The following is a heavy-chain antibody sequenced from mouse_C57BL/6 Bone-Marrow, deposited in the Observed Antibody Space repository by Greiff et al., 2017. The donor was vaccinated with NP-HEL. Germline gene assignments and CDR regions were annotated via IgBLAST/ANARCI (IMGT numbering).Heavy chain of an antibody. J-gene: IGHJ3*01. CDR2: IDPSDSYP. D-gene: IGHD1-1*01. CDR1: GYTFTTYW. Sequence: QVQLQQPGAELVKPGASVKLSCKASGYTFTTYWMQWVKQRPGQGLEWIGEIDPSDSYPNYNQKFKGKATLTVDTSSSTAYMQLSSLTSEDSAVYYCARKAYYGRSYEFAYWGQGTLVTVSA. CDR3: ARKAYYGRSYEFAY. V-gene: IGHV1-50*01.